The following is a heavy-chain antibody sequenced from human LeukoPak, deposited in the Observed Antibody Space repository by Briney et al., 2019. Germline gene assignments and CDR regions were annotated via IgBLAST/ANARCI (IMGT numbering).Heavy chain of an antibody. CDR2: INSYGSST. CDR1: GFTFSYFG. Sequence: GGSLRLSCAASGFTFSYFGMHWVRQAPGKGLVWVSRINSYGSSTIYADSVKGRFTISRDNAKNTLYLQMKSLRAEDTAVYYCATLRRDDAFDIWGQGTMVTVSS. V-gene: IGHV3-74*01. J-gene: IGHJ3*02. CDR3: ATLRRDDAFDI.